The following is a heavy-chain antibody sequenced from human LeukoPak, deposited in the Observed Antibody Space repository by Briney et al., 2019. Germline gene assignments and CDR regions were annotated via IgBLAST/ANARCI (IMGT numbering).Heavy chain of an antibody. D-gene: IGHD3-10*01. V-gene: IGHV4-34*01. CDR3: ARVGPWVRGVISYYYYYMDV. J-gene: IGHJ6*03. CDR1: GGPFSGYY. CDR2: INHSGST. Sequence: SETLSLTCAVYGGPFSGYYWSWIRQPPGKGLEWIGEINHSGSTNYNPSLKSRVTISVDTSKNQFSLKLSSVTAADTAVYYCARVGPWVRGVISYYYYYMDVWGKGTTVTVSS.